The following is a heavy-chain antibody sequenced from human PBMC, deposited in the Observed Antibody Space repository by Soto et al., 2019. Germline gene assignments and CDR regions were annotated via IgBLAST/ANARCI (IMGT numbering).Heavy chain of an antibody. D-gene: IGHD3-10*01. CDR3: ARDLGFGLSDY. CDR1: GYTFTSYA. J-gene: IGHJ4*02. CDR2: INAGNGNT. Sequence: SVKVSCKASGYTFTSYAMHWVRQAPGQRLEWMGWINAGNGNTKYSQKFQGRVTITRDTSASTAYMELSGLRSEDTAVYSCARDLGFGLSDYWGQGTLVTVSS. V-gene: IGHV1-3*01.